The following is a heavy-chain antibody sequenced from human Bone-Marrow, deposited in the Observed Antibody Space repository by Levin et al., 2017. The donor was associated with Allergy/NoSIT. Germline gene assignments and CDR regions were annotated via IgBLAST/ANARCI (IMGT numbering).Heavy chain of an antibody. CDR1: GFFFTSYA. J-gene: IGHJ6*02. D-gene: IGHD5-24*01. CDR2: MSGSGSTI. V-gene: IGHV3-23*01. Sequence: PGGSLRLSCTASGFFFTSYAMNWVRQAPGKGLEWVAGMSGSGSTIDYADSVKGRFTISRDNSEDMLELQMDSLRAEDTATYYCARGSSQESYFYYGMDVWGQGTTVTVSS. CDR3: ARGSSQESYFYYGMDV.